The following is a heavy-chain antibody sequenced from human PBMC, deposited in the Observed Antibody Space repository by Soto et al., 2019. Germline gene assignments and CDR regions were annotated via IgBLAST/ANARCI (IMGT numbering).Heavy chain of an antibody. CDR2: INSDGSVS. CDR3: ARGDCVGGTCYSLAGSFYYYMDV. D-gene: IGHD2-15*01. J-gene: IGHJ6*03. CDR1: GFTFSNYW. V-gene: IGHV3-74*02. Sequence: EVQLVESGGGLVQPGGSLRLSCAASGFTFSNYWMYWVRQAPGKGLEWVSRINSDGSVSSYADSVKGRLIISRDNVKNTLYLQMDSLIAEDTAVYYCARGDCVGGTCYSLAGSFYYYMDVWGKGTTVTVFS.